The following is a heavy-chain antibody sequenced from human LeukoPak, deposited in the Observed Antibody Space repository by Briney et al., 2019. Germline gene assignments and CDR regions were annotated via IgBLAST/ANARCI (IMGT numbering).Heavy chain of an antibody. J-gene: IGHJ6*04. CDR1: GFTFSSYS. CDR3: ARGYDILTDYSYGMDV. CDR2: ISSSSSYI. Sequence: GGSLRLSCAASGFTFSSYSMNWVRQAPGKGLEWVSSISSSSSYIYYADSVKGRFTISRDNAKNSLYLQMNSLRAEDTAVYYCARGYDILTDYSYGMDVWGKGTTVTVSS. V-gene: IGHV3-21*01. D-gene: IGHD3-9*01.